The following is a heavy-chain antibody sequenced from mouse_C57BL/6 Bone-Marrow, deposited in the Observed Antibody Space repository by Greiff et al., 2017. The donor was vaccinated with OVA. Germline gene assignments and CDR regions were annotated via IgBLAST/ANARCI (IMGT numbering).Heavy chain of an antibody. V-gene: IGHV1-36*01. CDR1: GFTFTDYY. CDR2: VYPYNGGT. CDR3: ARLYYGSSYETWFAY. Sequence: EVKLVESGPVLVKPGPSVKISCKASGFTFTDYYMHWVKQSHGKSLEWIGLVYPYNGGTSYNQKFKGKATLTVDTSSSTAYMELNSLTSEDSAVYYCARLYYGSSYETWFAYWGQGTLVTVSA. J-gene: IGHJ3*01. D-gene: IGHD1-1*01.